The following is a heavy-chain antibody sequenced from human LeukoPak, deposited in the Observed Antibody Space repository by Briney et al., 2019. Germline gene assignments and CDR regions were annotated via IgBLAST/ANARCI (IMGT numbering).Heavy chain of an antibody. Sequence: ASVKVSCKASGYTFTGYYMHWVRQAPGQGLEWMGWINPNSGGTNYAQKFQGRVTMTRDTSISTAYMELSRLRSDDTAVYYYAREWERYDILTGYPHRLQAFDIWGQGTMVTVSS. CDR2: INPNSGGT. D-gene: IGHD3-9*01. V-gene: IGHV1-2*02. J-gene: IGHJ3*02. CDR1: GYTFTGYY. CDR3: AREWERYDILTGYPHRLQAFDI.